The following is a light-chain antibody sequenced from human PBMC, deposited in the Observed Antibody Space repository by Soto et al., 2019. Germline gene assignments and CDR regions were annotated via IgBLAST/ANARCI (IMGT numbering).Light chain of an antibody. J-gene: IGKJ5*01. CDR2: GAS. CDR3: QQYNNWPPT. Sequence: EIVMTQSPATLSVSPGERATLSCRASQSVTSNLAWYQQKPGQAPRLLIYGASTRATGIPARFSGSGSGTEFTLNISRLQSEDFAVYYCQQYNNWPPTFGQGKRREIK. CDR1: QSVTSN. V-gene: IGKV3-15*01.